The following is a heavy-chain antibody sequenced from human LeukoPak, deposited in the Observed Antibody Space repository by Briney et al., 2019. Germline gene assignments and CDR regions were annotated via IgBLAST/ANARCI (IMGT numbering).Heavy chain of an antibody. CDR1: GGSISSGSYY. Sequence: SSETLSLTCTVSGGSISSGSYYWSWIRQPAGKGLEWIGRIYTSGSTNYNPSLKSRVTISVDTSKNQFSLKLSSVTAADTAVYYCARDSTYRDAFYIWGQGAMVTVSS. CDR3: ARDSTYRDAFYI. CDR2: IYTSGST. V-gene: IGHV4-61*02. D-gene: IGHD2-2*01. J-gene: IGHJ3*02.